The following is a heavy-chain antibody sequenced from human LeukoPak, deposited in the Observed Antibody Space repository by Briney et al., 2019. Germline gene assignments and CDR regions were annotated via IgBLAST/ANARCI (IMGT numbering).Heavy chain of an antibody. V-gene: IGHV3-23*01. D-gene: IGHD7-27*01. CDR1: GFTFSTYA. CDR3: ANDGVRWGDY. J-gene: IGHJ4*02. Sequence: PGGSLRLSCAASGFTFSTYAMSWVRQAPGKGLEWVSSISSSGDSTFYADSVKGRFTISRDNSKNTLYLQMNSLRAEDTAVYYCANDGVRWGDYWGQGTLVTVSS. CDR2: ISSSGDST.